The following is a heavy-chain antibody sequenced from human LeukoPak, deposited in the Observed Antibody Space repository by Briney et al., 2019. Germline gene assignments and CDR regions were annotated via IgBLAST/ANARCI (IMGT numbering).Heavy chain of an antibody. D-gene: IGHD6-13*01. J-gene: IGHJ3*02. CDR2: VRYGGST. V-gene: IGHV4-39*02. CDR3: ARVSDSSWFSIHGAFDI. Sequence: SETLSLSCTVPGGSMSSNTHSWAWIRQPPGKGLEWIGSVRYGGSTYYNPSVNSRVSVSADTSKNHFSLNLTSVTAADTAVYYCARVSDSSWFSIHGAFDIWGQGTMVTVSS. CDR1: GGSMSSNTHS.